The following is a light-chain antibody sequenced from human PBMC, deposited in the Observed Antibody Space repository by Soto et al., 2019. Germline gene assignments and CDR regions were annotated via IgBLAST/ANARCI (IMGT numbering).Light chain of an antibody. Sequence: EIVLTQSPGTVSLSPGERATLSCRASQSVSSSYFAWYQQKPGQAPRLLIYGASSRATGIPDRFSGSGSGTDFTLTISRLEPEDFVVYYCHHYGGSTWTFGQGTKVEVK. CDR2: GAS. J-gene: IGKJ1*01. CDR1: QSVSSSY. V-gene: IGKV3-20*01. CDR3: HHYGGSTWT.